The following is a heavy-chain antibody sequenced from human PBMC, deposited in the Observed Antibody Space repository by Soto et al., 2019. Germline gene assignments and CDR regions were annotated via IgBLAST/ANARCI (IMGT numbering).Heavy chain of an antibody. CDR1: GFVFSRYS. Sequence: QVRLVESGGAVVQPGRSLKLSCATSGFVFSRYSMHWVRQSPGKGLEWVAVISHDANQTFYAESVRGRFTISKDRSMNTLFLQMNTWKTEASATYHCARDASRDGYTWGQGTRVTVSS. CDR3: ARDASRDGYT. V-gene: IGHV3-30*04. D-gene: IGHD3-22*01. CDR2: ISHDANQT. J-gene: IGHJ5*02.